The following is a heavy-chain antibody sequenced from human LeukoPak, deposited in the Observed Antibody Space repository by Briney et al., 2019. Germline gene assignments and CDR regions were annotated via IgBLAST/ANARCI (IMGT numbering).Heavy chain of an antibody. CDR1: GYTFTGYY. D-gene: IGHD2-2*01. CDR3: ARGWGDCSSTSCYHSWFDP. J-gene: IGHJ5*02. V-gene: IGHV1-2*02. Sequence: GASVKVSCKASGYTFTGYYMHWVRQAPEQGLEWMGWINPNSGGTNYAQKFQGRVTITRDTSISTAYMELSRLRSDDTAVYYCARGWGDCSSTSCYHSWFDPWGQGTLVTVSS. CDR2: INPNSGGT.